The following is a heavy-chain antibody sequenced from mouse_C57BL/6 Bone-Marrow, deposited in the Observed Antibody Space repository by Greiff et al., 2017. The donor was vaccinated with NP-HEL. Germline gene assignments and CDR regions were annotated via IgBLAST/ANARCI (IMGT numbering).Heavy chain of an antibody. Sequence: EVQGVESGGGLVKPGGSLKLSCAASGFTFSSYAMSWVRQTPEKRLEWVATISDGGSYTYYPDNVKGRFTISRDNAKNNLYLQMSHLKSEDTAMYYCARAAYYSEAWCAYWGQGTLVTVSA. CDR1: GFTFSSYA. CDR3: ARAAYYSEAWCAY. V-gene: IGHV5-4*01. J-gene: IGHJ3*01. CDR2: ISDGGSYT. D-gene: IGHD2-12*01.